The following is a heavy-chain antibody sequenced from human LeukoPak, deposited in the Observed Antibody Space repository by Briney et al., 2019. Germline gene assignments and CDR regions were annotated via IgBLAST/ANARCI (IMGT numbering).Heavy chain of an antibody. Sequence: GRSLRLSCAASGFTFSSYGMHWVRQAPGKGLEWVAVISYDGSNKYYADSVKGRFTISRDNSKNTLYLQMNSLRAEDTAVYYCAKGRVTGPKYYYGMDVWGQGTMVTVSS. CDR3: AKGRVTGPKYYYGMDV. V-gene: IGHV3-30*18. J-gene: IGHJ6*02. CDR2: ISYDGSNK. CDR1: GFTFSSYG.